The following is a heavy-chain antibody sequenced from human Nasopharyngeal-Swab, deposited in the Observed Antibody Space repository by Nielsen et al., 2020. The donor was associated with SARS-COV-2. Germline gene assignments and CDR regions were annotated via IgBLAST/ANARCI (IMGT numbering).Heavy chain of an antibody. D-gene: IGHD1-26*01. J-gene: IGHJ4*02. CDR2: IYYTGST. V-gene: IGHV4-59*08. CDR3: ARRETIVGSFDY. CDR1: GGSISSYY. Sequence: SETLSLTCSVSGGSISSYYWSWIRQTPGKGLEYIGYIYYTGSTNYNPSLKSRVTISVDTSKNQFSLKLNSVTAADTAVYYCARRETIVGSFDYWGQGTLDTVSS.